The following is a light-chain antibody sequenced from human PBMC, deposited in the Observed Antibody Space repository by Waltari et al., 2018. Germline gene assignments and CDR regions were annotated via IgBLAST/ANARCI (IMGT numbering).Light chain of an antibody. CDR1: QSISSY. CDR2: AAS. Sequence: DIQMTQSPSSLSASVGDRVTITCRASQSISSYLNWYQQKPGKAPKLLIYAASSLQSGVPSRFHGNGSGKDFTLTIRSLQPENFATYYCPQGYSNPAFGQGTQVEIK. CDR3: PQGYSNPA. J-gene: IGKJ1*01. V-gene: IGKV1-39*01.